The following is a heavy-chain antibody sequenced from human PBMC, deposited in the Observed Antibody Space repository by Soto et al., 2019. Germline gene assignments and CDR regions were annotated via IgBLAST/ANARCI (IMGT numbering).Heavy chain of an antibody. D-gene: IGHD1-26*01. Sequence: QVQLVESGGGLVKPGGSLRLSCAASGFTFSDYYMSWIRQAPGKGLEWVSYISSSGSTIYYADSVKGRFTISRDNAKNSLYLQMNSLRAEDTAVYYCARLLMPPGYSGSYHYDQYYFDYWGQGTLVTVSS. CDR3: ARLLMPPGYSGSYHYDQYYFDY. V-gene: IGHV3-11*01. CDR2: ISSSGSTI. J-gene: IGHJ4*02. CDR1: GFTFSDYY.